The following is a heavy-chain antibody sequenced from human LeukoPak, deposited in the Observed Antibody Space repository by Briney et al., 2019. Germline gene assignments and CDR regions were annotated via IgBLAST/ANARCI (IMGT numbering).Heavy chain of an antibody. J-gene: IGHJ4*02. D-gene: IGHD6-19*01. Sequence: SDTLSLTCTVSGGSISSYYWSWIRQPPGQGLEWIGYIYYSGSTTYNASLKSRVTISVDTYKNQFSLKLSSVTAADTAVYYCARVRYSSGWYDGLDYWGQGTLVTVSS. V-gene: IGHV4-59*07. CDR1: GGSISSYY. CDR3: ARVRYSSGWYDGLDY. CDR2: IYYSGST.